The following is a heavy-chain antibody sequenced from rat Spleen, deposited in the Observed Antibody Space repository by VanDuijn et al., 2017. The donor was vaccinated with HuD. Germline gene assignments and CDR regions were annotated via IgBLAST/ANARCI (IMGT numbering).Heavy chain of an antibody. Sequence: EVQLVESGGGLVQPGRSLKLSCAASGFTFSNYYMAWVRQAPTKGLEWVASITNSGGSTYYRDSVKGRFTISRDNAKSTLYLQMDSLRSEDTATYYCTRDEDYYDGSYPFDYWGQGVMVTVSS. J-gene: IGHJ2*01. CDR2: ITNSGGST. CDR3: TRDEDYYDGSYPFDY. V-gene: IGHV5S23*01. D-gene: IGHD1-12*02. CDR1: GFTFSNYY.